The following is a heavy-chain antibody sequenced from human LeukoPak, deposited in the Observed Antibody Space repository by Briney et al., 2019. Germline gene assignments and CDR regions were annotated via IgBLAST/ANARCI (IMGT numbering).Heavy chain of an antibody. CDR3: TRRAAALDAFDI. CDR1: GFTFSSYW. CDR2: INSDGSST. D-gene: IGHD6-13*01. J-gene: IGHJ3*02. Sequence: GGSLRLSCAASGFTFSSYWMHWVRQAPGKGLVWVSRINSDGSSTSYADSVKGRFTISRDNAKSTLYLQMNSLRAEDTAVYYCTRRAAALDAFDIWGQGTMVTVSS. V-gene: IGHV3-74*01.